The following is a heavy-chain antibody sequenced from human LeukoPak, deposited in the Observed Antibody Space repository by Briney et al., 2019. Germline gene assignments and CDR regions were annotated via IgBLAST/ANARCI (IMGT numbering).Heavy chain of an antibody. CDR1: GGSISSSSYY. CDR2: IYYSGST. D-gene: IGHD2-8*02. Sequence: SETLSLTCTVSGGSISSSSYYGGWIRQPPGKGLEWIGSIYYSGSTYYNPSLKSRVTISVDTSKNQFSLKLSSVTAADTAVYYCARDPTLVGFDYWGQGTLITVSS. J-gene: IGHJ4*02. V-gene: IGHV4-39*07. CDR3: ARDPTLVGFDY.